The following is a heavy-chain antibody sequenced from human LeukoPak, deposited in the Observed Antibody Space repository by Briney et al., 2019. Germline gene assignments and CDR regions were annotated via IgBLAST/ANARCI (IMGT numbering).Heavy chain of an antibody. J-gene: IGHJ4*02. D-gene: IGHD2-2*01. CDR2: ISPSGNT. Sequence: SETLSLTCAVYGGSFTIYSWTWIRQPPGKSLEWVGEISPSGNTQYNPSLKSRLTMSVEASKTQFSLRLSSVTAADTAVYYSAKMFNADVYFEYWGQGILVTVSS. CDR3: AKMFNADVYFEY. V-gene: IGHV4-34*10. CDR1: GGSFTIYS.